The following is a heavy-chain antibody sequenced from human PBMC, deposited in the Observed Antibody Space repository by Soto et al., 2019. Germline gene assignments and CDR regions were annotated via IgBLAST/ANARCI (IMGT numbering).Heavy chain of an antibody. D-gene: IGHD3-16*02. Sequence: EVQLVESGGGLVQPGRSLRLSCAASGFSFHDYAMHWVRQAPGKGLEWVSDISWTSGRITYVDSVKGRFTISRDNAKNSLYLQMNSLRAEETAFYYCAKSRLSGGVIAGPDYWGQGTLVTVSS. CDR3: AKSRLSGGVIAGPDY. J-gene: IGHJ4*02. CDR1: GFSFHDYA. V-gene: IGHV3-9*01. CDR2: ISWTSGRI.